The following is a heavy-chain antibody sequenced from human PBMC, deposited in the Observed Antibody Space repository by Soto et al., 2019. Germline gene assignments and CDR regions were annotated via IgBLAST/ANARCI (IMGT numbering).Heavy chain of an antibody. V-gene: IGHV3-64*01. J-gene: IGHJ6*02. CDR2: ISSNGGST. CDR3: AKPNLSYGYYYYYYGMDV. Sequence: GGSLRLSCAASGFTFSSYAMHWVRQAPGKGLEYVSAISSNGGSTYYANSVKGRFTISRDNSKNTLYLQMGSLRAEDMAVYYCAKPNLSYGYYYYYYGMDVWGQGTTVTVSS. CDR1: GFTFSSYA. D-gene: IGHD5-18*01.